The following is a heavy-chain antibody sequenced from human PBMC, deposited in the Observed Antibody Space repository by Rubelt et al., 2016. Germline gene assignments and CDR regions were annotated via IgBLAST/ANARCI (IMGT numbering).Heavy chain of an antibody. J-gene: IGHJ6*02. D-gene: IGHD1-14*01. CDR3: ARLNTGMSAMDV. CDR2: VSGSGGIT. Sequence: GGSLRLSCAASGLTFSIYAMNWVRQAPGKGLEWVSVVSGSGGITYYADSVKGRCTISRDNSKNTLYLQMNSLRAEDTAVYYCARLNTGMSAMDVWGQGTTVTVSS. V-gene: IGHV3-23*01. CDR1: GLTFSIYA.